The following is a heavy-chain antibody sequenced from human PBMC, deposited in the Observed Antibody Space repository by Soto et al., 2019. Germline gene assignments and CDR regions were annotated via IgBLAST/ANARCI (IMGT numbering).Heavy chain of an antibody. Sequence: QVQLQESGPGLVKPSETLSLTCTVSGGSISNNRWSWIRQPPGKGLEWVGNVSYTGSTNYHPSLRSRVAISLDTSKNQFSLRLSSVTAADTAVYYCAREESRGWNYYWGQGTLVTVSS. V-gene: IGHV4-59*01. D-gene: IGHD1-7*01. CDR3: AREESRGWNYY. CDR2: VSYTGST. J-gene: IGHJ4*02. CDR1: GGSISNNR.